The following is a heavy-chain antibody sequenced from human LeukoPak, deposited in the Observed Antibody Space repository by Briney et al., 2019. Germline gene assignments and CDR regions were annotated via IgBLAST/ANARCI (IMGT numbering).Heavy chain of an antibody. V-gene: IGHV3-7*01. J-gene: IGHJ3*02. CDR2: IKQDGSER. D-gene: IGHD1-1*01. CDR3: ARDWVNGGIDI. CDR1: GFTFSSYW. Sequence: GGSLRLSCAASGFTFSSYWMSWVRQAPGKGLEWVANIKQDGSERYYVDSVKGRFTIARDNAKNSLYLQMNSLRAEDTAVYYCARDWVNGGIDIWGQGTMVTVSS.